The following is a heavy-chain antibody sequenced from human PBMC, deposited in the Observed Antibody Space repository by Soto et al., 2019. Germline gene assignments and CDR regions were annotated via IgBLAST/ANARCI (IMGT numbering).Heavy chain of an antibody. CDR2: IRSSGGNT. D-gene: IGHD4-17*01. Sequence: EVQLLESGGGLVQPGGSLRLSCAASGFTFNNYAMSWVRQAPGKGLEWVSSIRSSGGNTYYADSMKGRFTISRDNSKKTLYLQMNSLRAEDTAVYYCAKNSESYGDSRYDSWGQGTLVTVSS. V-gene: IGHV3-23*01. CDR3: AKNSESYGDSRYDS. CDR1: GFTFNNYA. J-gene: IGHJ4*02.